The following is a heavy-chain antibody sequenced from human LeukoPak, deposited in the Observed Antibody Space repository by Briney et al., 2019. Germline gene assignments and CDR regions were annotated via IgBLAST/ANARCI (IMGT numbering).Heavy chain of an antibody. Sequence: GGSLRLSCAASGFTFSTCSMKWVRQAPGKALEWVSSISGSSYHIYYADSVKGRFTISRDNSKNTLYLQMNSLRAEDTAVYYCARDHVPDYGDYLGYYYYYGMDVWGQGTTVTVSS. CDR2: ISGSSYHI. CDR1: GFTFSTCS. D-gene: IGHD4-17*01. J-gene: IGHJ6*02. V-gene: IGHV3-21*01. CDR3: ARDHVPDYGDYLGYYYYYGMDV.